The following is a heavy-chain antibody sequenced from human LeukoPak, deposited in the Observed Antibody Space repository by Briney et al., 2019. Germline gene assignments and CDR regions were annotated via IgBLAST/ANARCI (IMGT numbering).Heavy chain of an antibody. CDR1: GFTFSGSA. Sequence: GGSLRLSCAASGFTFSGSAMHWVRQAPGKGLEWVSFIYSGTTHYSDSVKGRFTISRDNSKNTLYLQMNSLRVEDTAVYYCARRAGAYSHPYDYWGQGTLVTVSS. D-gene: IGHD4/OR15-4a*01. J-gene: IGHJ4*02. CDR2: IYSGTT. V-gene: IGHV3-53*01. CDR3: ARRAGAYSHPYDY.